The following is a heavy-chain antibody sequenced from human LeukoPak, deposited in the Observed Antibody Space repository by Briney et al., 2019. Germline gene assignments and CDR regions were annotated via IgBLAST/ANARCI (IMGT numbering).Heavy chain of an antibody. CDR3: ARDPDY. CDR2: IYTSGST. CDR1: GGSISSGSYY. V-gene: IGHV4-61*02. J-gene: IGHJ4*02. Sequence: SSETLSLTCTVSGGSISSGSYYWSWIRQPAGKGLEWIGRIYTSGSTNYNPSLKSRVTISVDTSKNQFSLKLSSVTAADTPVYYCARDPDYWGQGTLATVSS.